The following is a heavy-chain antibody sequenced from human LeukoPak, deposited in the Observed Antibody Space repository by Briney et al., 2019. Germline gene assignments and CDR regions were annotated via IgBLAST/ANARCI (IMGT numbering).Heavy chain of an antibody. J-gene: IGHJ3*02. CDR2: IYYSGSI. CDR1: GGSISSYY. V-gene: IGHV4-59*01. CDR3: ARDIYGAFDI. D-gene: IGHD4-17*01. Sequence: SETLSLTCTVSGGSISSYYWSWIRQPPGKGLEWIGYIYYSGSINYNPSLKSRVTISVDTSKNQFSLRLSSVTAADTAVYFCARDIYGAFDIWGQGTMVTVSS.